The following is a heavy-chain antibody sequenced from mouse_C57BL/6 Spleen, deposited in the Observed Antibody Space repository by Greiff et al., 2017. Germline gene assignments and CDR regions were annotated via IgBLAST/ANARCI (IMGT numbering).Heavy chain of an antibody. CDR3: ARSRVTTVVAYFDY. Sequence: QVHVKQSGAELVRPGTSVKVSCKASGYAFTNYLIEWVKQRPGQGLEWIGVINPGSGGTNYNEKFKGKATLTADKSSSTAYMQLSSLTSEDSAVYFCARSRVTTVVAYFDYWGQGTTLTVSS. D-gene: IGHD1-1*01. J-gene: IGHJ2*01. CDR2: INPGSGGT. CDR1: GYAFTNYL. V-gene: IGHV1-54*01.